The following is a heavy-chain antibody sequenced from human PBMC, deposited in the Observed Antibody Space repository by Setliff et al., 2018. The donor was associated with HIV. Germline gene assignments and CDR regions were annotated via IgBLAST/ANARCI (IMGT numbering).Heavy chain of an antibody. J-gene: IGHJ4*02. CDR3: AKALEDSSSWHYFDY. CDR2: ISNDGNNK. Sequence: GGSLRLSCAASGFTFSRYAMHWVRQAPGKGLEWVAFISNDGNNKYYVDSVQGRFTISRDNSKNTLYRQMNSLRVEDTAVYYCAKALEDSSSWHYFDYWGQGTLVTVSS. CDR1: GFTFSRYA. V-gene: IGHV3-30*04. D-gene: IGHD6-13*01.